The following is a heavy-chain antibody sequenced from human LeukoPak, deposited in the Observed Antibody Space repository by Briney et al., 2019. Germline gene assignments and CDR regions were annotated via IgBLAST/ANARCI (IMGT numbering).Heavy chain of an antibody. CDR1: GGTFSSYA. CDR2: IIPIFGTA. CDR3: ARVEGFLEWLNAFDI. J-gene: IGHJ3*02. V-gene: IGHV1-69*13. Sequence: GASVKVSCKASGGTFSSYAISWVRQAPGQGLEWMGGIIPIFGTANYAQKFQGRVTITADESTSTAYMELSSLRSEDTAVYYCARVEGFLEWLNAFDIWGQGIMVTVSS. D-gene: IGHD3-3*01.